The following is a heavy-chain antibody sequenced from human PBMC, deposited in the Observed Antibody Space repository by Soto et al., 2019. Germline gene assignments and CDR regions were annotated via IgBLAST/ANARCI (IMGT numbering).Heavy chain of an antibody. J-gene: IGHJ4*02. V-gene: IGHV4-59*01. CDR2: VHYSETI. D-gene: IGHD1-1*01. CDR1: GGSISNYY. Sequence: SETLSLTCSVSGGSISNYYWNWIRQTPGKGLEWIGYVHYSETISYNPSLESRVTMSLDTSKNQFSLSLRSVTAADTAIYYCARRWSGTDFWGRGTLVTVSS. CDR3: ARRWSGTDF.